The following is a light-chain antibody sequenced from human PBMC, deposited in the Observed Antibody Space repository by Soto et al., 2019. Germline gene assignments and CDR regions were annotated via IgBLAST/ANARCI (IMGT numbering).Light chain of an antibody. Sequence: EIVLTQSPGTLSLSPGERATLSCRASQSVSSNYLAWYQQKPGQAPRLLIYDASSRASGIPDRFSGSGSGTDFTLTISRLGPEGFAVYYCQQYGSSPITFGQGTRLEIK. J-gene: IGKJ5*01. CDR1: QSVSSNY. V-gene: IGKV3-20*01. CDR2: DAS. CDR3: QQYGSSPIT.